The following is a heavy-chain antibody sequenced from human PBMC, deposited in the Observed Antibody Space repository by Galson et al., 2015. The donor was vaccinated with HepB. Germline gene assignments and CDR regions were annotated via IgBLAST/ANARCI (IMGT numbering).Heavy chain of an antibody. CDR1: GFTLSSYS. J-gene: IGHJ3*01. CDR2: MNSRSNAI. V-gene: IGHV3-48*01. CDR3: ARDGGGGYRPYGAFDL. Sequence: SLRLSCAASGFTLSSYSMNWVRQAPGKGLEWLSYMNSRSNAIYYADSVKGRFTISRDTTKNSLYLQMNSLRAEDTALYYCARDGGGGYRPYGAFDLWGLGTMVTVSS. D-gene: IGHD5-12*01.